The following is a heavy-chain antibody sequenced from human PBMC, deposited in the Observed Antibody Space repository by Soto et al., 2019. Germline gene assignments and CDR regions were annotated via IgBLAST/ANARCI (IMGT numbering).Heavy chain of an antibody. D-gene: IGHD3-16*01. V-gene: IGHV3-7*01. CDR2: IKQDGSEK. Sequence: GGSLRLSCAASGFTFSSYWMSWVRQAPGKGLEWVANIKQDGSEKYYVDSVKGRFTISRDNAKNSLYLQMNSLRAEDTAVYYCARDASVWGSSDPDYWGQGTLVTVSS. CDR1: GFTFSSYW. CDR3: ARDASVWGSSDPDY. J-gene: IGHJ4*02.